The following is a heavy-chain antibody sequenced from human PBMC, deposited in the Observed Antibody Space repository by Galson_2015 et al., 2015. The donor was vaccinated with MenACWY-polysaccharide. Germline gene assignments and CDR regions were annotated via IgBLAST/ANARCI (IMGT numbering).Heavy chain of an antibody. CDR2: IGSSSSYI. V-gene: IGHV3-21*01. CDR1: GFTLSSYS. CDR3: ARDLRDYYYYYMDV. Sequence: SLRLSCAASGFTLSSYSMNWARQAPGKGLEWVSSIGSSSSYIYYADSVKGRFTISRDNAKNSLYLQMDSLRVEDTAVYYCARDLRDYYYYYMDVWGKGTTVTVSS. J-gene: IGHJ6*03.